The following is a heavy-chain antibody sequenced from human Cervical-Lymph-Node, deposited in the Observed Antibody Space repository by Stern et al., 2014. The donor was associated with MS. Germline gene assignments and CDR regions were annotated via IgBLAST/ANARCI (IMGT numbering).Heavy chain of an antibody. D-gene: IGHD3-10*01. CDR1: RDTFRYSA. Sequence: QVQLVQSGAEVKKPGSSVKVSCKASRDTFRYSALSWLLQAPGQGLEWMGGIIPMLGNKRYAQNFQCRVTITADTSTNIAYMELTSLRSEDTTMYFCARDQGEYGSGSDNSWFDPWGQGTLVTVSS. CDR3: ARDQGEYGSGSDNSWFDP. J-gene: IGHJ5*02. CDR2: IIPMLGNK. V-gene: IGHV1-69*06.